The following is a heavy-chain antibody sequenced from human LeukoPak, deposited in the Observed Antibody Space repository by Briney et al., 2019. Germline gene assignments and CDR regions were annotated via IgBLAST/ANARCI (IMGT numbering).Heavy chain of an antibody. J-gene: IGHJ5*02. CDR3: ARAYYYDSSGYYYPPSDWFDP. D-gene: IGHD3-22*01. CDR1: GYTFTSYG. Sequence: ASVKVSCKASGYTFTSYGISWVRQAPGQGLEWNTNYAQKLQGRVTMTTDTSTSTAYMELRSLRSDDTAVYYCARAYYYDSSGYYYPPSDWFDPWGQGTLVTVSS. CDR2: T. V-gene: IGHV1-18*01.